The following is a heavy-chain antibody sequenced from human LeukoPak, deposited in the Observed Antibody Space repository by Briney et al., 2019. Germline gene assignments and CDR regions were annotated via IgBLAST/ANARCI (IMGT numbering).Heavy chain of an antibody. CDR2: INPNSGGT. V-gene: IGHV1-2*02. CDR3: ARGLSNVVPAAMSNNWFDP. Sequence: ASVKVSCKASGYTFTGYYMHWVRQAPGQGLEWMGWINPNSGGTNYAQKFQGRVTMTRDTSISTAYMELSRLRADDTAVYYCARGLSNVVPAAMSNNWFDPWGQGTLVTVSS. D-gene: IGHD2-2*01. J-gene: IGHJ5*02. CDR1: GYTFTGYY.